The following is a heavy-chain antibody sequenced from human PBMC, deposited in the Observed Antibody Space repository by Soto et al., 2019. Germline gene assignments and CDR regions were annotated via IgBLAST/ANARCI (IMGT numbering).Heavy chain of an antibody. CDR1: GYTFTSYG. J-gene: IGHJ6*02. CDR3: ARDMERIAAAFDYYYYYGMDV. V-gene: IGHV1-18*01. CDR2: ISAYSGNT. D-gene: IGHD6-13*01. Sequence: QVQLVQSGAEVKKPGASVKVSCKASGYTFTSYGISWVRQAPGQGLEWMGWISAYSGNTNYAQKLQGRVTMTTDTSASTAYMELRGLRSDDTAVYYCARDMERIAAAFDYYYYYGMDVWGQGTTVTVSS.